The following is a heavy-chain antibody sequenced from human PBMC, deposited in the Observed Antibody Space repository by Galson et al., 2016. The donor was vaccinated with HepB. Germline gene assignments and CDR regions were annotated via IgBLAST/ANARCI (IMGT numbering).Heavy chain of an antibody. J-gene: IGHJ4*02. CDR1: GFVFSNFG. Sequence: SLRLSCAASGFVFSNFGLSWVRQAPGKGLEWVASISTRRTTYYSDSVQGRFTIFRDNSTNTLYLQMNGLRAEDTAAYYCATERLGRRIFDHWGQGTLLTVSS. V-gene: IGHV3-23*01. D-gene: IGHD1-1*01. CDR3: ATERLGRRIFDH. CDR2: ISTRRTT.